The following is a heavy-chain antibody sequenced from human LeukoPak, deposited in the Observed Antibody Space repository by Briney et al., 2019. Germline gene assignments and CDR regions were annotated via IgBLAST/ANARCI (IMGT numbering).Heavy chain of an antibody. Sequence: PSETLSLTCTVSGGSISSGGYYWSWIRQHPGKGLEWIGYIYYSGSTYYNPSLKSRVTISVDTSKNQFSLKLSSVTAADTAVYARDLTRWPRAFDIWGQGTMVTVSS. CDR1: GGSISSGGYY. D-gene: IGHD5-12*01. CDR2: IYYSGST. J-gene: IGHJ3*02. V-gene: IGHV4-31*03. CDR3: DLTRWPRAFDI.